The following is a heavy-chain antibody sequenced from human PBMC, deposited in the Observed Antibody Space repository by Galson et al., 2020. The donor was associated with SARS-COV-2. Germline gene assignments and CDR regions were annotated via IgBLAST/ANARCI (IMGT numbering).Heavy chain of an antibody. CDR3: ARLHVVRGVDY. CDR1: GGSINIYY. J-gene: IGHJ4*02. V-gene: IGHV4-59*01. D-gene: IGHD3-10*01. CDR2: LYYVGKT. Sequence: ASETLSLTCTVSGGSINIYYWSWIRQSPGKGLEWIWYLYYVGKTNYNPSLKSRVTISVDTSKSQVSLTLSSVTAADTAVYYCARLHVVRGVDYWGQGILVTVSS.